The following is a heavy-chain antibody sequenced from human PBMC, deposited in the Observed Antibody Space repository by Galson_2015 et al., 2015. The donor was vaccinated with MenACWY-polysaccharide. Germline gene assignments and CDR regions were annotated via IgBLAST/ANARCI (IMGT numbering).Heavy chain of an antibody. CDR2: IQYDGSKI. J-gene: IGHJ3*02. D-gene: IGHD6-13*01. V-gene: IGHV3-33*01. CDR3: AREGSRIVFHAFDT. Sequence: SLRLSCAASGSRFSHSVMHWVRQAPGKGLEWVAVIQYDGSKIVYADSVKGRFTISRDNSKNTLFLEMNSLGAEDTAVYYCAREGSRIVFHAFDTWGQGTMVTVSS. CDR1: GSRFSHSV.